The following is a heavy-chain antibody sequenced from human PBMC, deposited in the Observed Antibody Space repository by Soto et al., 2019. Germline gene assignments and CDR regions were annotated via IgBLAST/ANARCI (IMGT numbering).Heavy chain of an antibody. CDR1: GLNFNRNG. D-gene: IGHD1-1*01. CDR3: ARDRSAGNYFYYGMDV. V-gene: IGHV3-33*01. J-gene: IGHJ6*02. Sequence: QVQLVESGGGVVQPGRSLRLSCAASGLNFNRNGMHWVRQAPGKGLEWVAVIWYDGSKESYSDSGKGRFTISRDNSKNMFYLQMNSVRVEDTAVYFCARDRSAGNYFYYGMDVWGQGTTVTVSS. CDR2: IWYDGSKE.